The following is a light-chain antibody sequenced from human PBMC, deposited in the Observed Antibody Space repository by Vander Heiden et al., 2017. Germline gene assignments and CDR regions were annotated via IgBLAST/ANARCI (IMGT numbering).Light chain of an antibody. Sequence: QSALTQPRSVSGSPGQSVTISCTGTGSDVGGYTFVSWFQQHPGKAPKLMIYDVSNRPSGVPDRFSGSKSGNTASLTISGLQAEDETDYYCCSYAGSYTWVFGGGTKLTVL. CDR1: GSDVGGYTF. CDR2: DVS. CDR3: CSYAGSYTWV. J-gene: IGLJ3*02. V-gene: IGLV2-11*01.